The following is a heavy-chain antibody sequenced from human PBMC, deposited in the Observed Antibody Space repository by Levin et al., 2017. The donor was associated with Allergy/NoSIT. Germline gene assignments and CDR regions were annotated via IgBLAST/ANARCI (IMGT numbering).Heavy chain of an antibody. CDR1: GFTFSDYA. V-gene: IGHV3-21*01. CDR3: ARDMETYDFWSASDY. Sequence: GGSLRLSCAASGFTFSDYAMNWVRQAPGKGLEWVSSIGSSSAYIYYADSVKGRFTTSRVNAKNSLYLQLNSLRAEDTAVYYCARDMETYDFWSASDYWGQGTLVTVSS. D-gene: IGHD3-3*01. J-gene: IGHJ4*02. CDR2: IGSSSAYI.